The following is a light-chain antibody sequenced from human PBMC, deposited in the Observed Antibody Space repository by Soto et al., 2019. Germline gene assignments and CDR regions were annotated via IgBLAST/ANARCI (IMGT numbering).Light chain of an antibody. V-gene: IGKV3-11*01. J-gene: IGKJ2*01. CDR1: QSVSSY. Sequence: NVLTQSPATLSLSPGERATLSCRASQSVSSYLAWYQQKPGQAPRLLIYDASNRATGIPARFSGSGSGTDFTLTISSLESEDSAVYYCQQRSYWPPYTFGQGTKVDIK. CDR3: QQRSYWPPYT. CDR2: DAS.